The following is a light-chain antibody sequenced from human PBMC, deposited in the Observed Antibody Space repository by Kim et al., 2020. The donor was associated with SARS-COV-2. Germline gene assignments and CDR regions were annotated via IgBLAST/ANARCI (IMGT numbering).Light chain of an antibody. J-gene: IGLJ3*02. CDR1: SLRNYY. V-gene: IGLV3-19*01. CDR2: GKY. Sequence: SSELTQDPAVSVALGQTVRLTCQGDSLRNYYATWYQQRPGQAPVLVLYGKYNRPSGIPDRFSGSASGNTASLTITGAQAEDEADYYCNSLDSSGDHVVFGGGTKLTVL. CDR3: NSLDSSGDHVV.